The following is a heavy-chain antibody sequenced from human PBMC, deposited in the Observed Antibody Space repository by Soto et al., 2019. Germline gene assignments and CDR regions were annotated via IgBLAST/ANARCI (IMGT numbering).Heavy chain of an antibody. J-gene: IGHJ5*02. CDR3: ARAISQTIFGVFISSSGRGYLFYP. V-gene: IGHV1-8*01. D-gene: IGHD3-3*01. CDR2: MNPNSGNT. Sequence: GASVKVSCKASGYTFTSYDINWVRQATGQGLEWMGWMNPNSGNTGYAQKFQGRVTMTRNTSISTAYMELSSLRSEDTAVYYCARAISQTIFGVFISSSGRGYLFYPCGQGTLVPVSS. CDR1: GYTFTSYD.